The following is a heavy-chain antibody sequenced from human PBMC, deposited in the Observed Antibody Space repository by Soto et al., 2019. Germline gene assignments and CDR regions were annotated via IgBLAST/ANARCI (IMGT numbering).Heavy chain of an antibody. CDR3: ARAGYEWSDKPSPVNY. Sequence: SETLSLTCTVSGGSISSYYWSWIRQPPGKGLEWIGYIYYSGSTNYNPSLKSRVTISVDTSKNQFSLKLSSVTAADTAVYYCARAGYEWSDKPSPVNYWGQGTLVTVSS. V-gene: IGHV4-59*01. D-gene: IGHD3-3*01. J-gene: IGHJ4*02. CDR1: GGSISSYY. CDR2: IYYSGST.